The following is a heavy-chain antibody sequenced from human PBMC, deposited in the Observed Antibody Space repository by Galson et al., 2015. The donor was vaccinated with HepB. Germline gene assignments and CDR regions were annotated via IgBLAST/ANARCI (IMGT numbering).Heavy chain of an antibody. CDR3: ATVGYSGGTWDSDYYGMDV. CDR1: RFIFSTYA. J-gene: IGHJ6*02. Sequence: SLRLSCAASRFIFSTYAMHWVRQAPGKGLEWVSLISYDESHKYYADSVRGRFTISRDNSKNTMYLQMNSLRGEDTAVYFCATVGYSGGTWDSDYYGMDVWGQGTTVTVSS. D-gene: IGHD2-15*01. V-gene: IGHV3-30*04. CDR2: ISYDESHK.